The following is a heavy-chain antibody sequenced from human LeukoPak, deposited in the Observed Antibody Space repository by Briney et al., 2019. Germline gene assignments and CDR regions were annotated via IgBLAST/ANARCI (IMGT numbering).Heavy chain of an antibody. V-gene: IGHV4-59*01. CDR1: DGSISSYY. Sequence: SETLSLTCTVSDGSISSYYWSWIRQPPGKGLEWIGYIYYSGSTNYNPSLKSRVTISVDTSKNQFSLKLSSVTAADTAVYYCARSVAARPVYFDYWGQGALVTVSS. J-gene: IGHJ4*02. D-gene: IGHD6-6*01. CDR2: IYYSGST. CDR3: ARSVAARPVYFDY.